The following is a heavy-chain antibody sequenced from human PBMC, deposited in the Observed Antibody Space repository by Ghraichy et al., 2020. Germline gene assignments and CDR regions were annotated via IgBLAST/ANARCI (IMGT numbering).Heavy chain of an antibody. Sequence: GGSLRLSCAASGFTDSETLLPWLRQASCKGLEWVSVIYSCGTPHYVDSVKGRFTISRQRSDNTLFLQMNNLGPEDTAIYYCARGYSVGYYYFDYWGRGILVTVSS. V-gene: IGHV3-53*04. CDR1: GFTDSETL. J-gene: IGHJ4*02. CDR2: IYSCGTP. CDR3: ARGYSVGYYYFDY. D-gene: IGHD5/OR15-5a*01.